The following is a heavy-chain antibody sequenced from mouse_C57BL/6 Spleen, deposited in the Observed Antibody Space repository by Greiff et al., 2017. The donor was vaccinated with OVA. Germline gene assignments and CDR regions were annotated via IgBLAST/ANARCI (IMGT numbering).Heavy chain of an antibody. CDR2: INPSSGYT. J-gene: IGHJ2*01. V-gene: IGHV1-4*01. CDR1: GYTFTSYT. CDR3: AREDYGSSGDD. Sequence: VQLQESGAELARPGASVKMSCKASGYTFTSYTMHWVKQRPGQGLEWIGYINPSSGYTKYNQKFKDKATLTADKSSSTAYMQLSSLTSEDSAVYYCAREDYGSSGDDWGKGTTLTVSS. D-gene: IGHD1-1*01.